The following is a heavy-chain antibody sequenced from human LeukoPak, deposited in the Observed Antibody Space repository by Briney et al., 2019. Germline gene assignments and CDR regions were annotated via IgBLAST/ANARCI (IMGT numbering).Heavy chain of an antibody. Sequence: GGSLRLSCAASGFTFDDYAMHWVRQAPGKGLEWVSGISWNSGSIGYADSVKGRFTISRDNAKNSLYLQMNSLRVEDTAVYYCSGENTEYSTSGLGVWGKGTTVTVPS. J-gene: IGHJ6*04. CDR2: ISWNSGSI. D-gene: IGHD6-6*01. V-gene: IGHV3-9*01. CDR3: SGENTEYSTSGLGV. CDR1: GFTFDDYA.